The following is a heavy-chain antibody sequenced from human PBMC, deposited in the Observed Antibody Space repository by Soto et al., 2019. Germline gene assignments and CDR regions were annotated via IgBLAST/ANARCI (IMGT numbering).Heavy chain of an antibody. CDR1: GFTFSSYA. CDR3: AKVRGYLASYYGMDV. J-gene: IGHJ6*02. CDR2: ISGSGGST. D-gene: IGHD3-10*01. Sequence: GGSLRLSCAASGFTFSSYAMSWVRQAPGKGLEWVSAISGSGGSTYYADSVKGRLTISRDNSKNTLYLQMNSRRAEDTAVYYCAKVRGYLASYYGMDVWGQGTTVTVSS. V-gene: IGHV3-23*01.